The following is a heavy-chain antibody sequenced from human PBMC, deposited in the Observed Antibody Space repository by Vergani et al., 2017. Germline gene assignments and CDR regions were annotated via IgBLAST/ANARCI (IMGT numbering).Heavy chain of an antibody. V-gene: IGHV1-3*01. CDR3: ARVGDYYDSSVL. D-gene: IGHD3-22*01. CDR2: INAGNGNT. J-gene: IGHJ4*02. CDR1: GYTFTSYA. Sequence: QVQLVQSGAEVKKPGASVTVSCKASGYTFTSYAMHWVRQAPGQRLEWMGWINAGNGNTKYSQKFQGRVTITRDTSASTAYMELSSLRSEDTAVYYCARVGDYYDSSVLWGQGTLVTVSS.